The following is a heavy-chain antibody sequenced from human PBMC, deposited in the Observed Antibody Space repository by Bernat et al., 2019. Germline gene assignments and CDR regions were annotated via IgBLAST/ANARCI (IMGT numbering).Heavy chain of an antibody. CDR3: ARASDFWSGYYSVNWFDP. CDR1: GYSFTSYW. Sequence: EVQLVQSGAEVKKPGESLRISCKGSGYSFTSYWISWVRQMPGKGLEWMGRIDPSDSYTNSSPSFQGHVTISADKSISTAYLQWSSLKASDTAMYYCARASDFWSGYYSVNWFDPWGPGTLVTVSS. D-gene: IGHD3-3*01. CDR2: IDPSDSYT. J-gene: IGHJ5*02. V-gene: IGHV5-10-1*03.